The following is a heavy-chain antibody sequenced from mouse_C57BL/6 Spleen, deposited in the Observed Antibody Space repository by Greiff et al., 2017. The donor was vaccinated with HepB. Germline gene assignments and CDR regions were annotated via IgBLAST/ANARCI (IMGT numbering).Heavy chain of an antibody. CDR1: GYTFTDYN. CDR2: INPNNGGT. D-gene: IGHD2-14*01. Sequence: VQLKQSGPELVKPGASVKMSCKASGYTFTDYNMHWVKQSHGKSLEWIGYINPNNGGTSYNQKFKGKATLTVNKSSSTAYMELRSLTSEDSAVYYCARGDYRRYYAMDYWGQGTSVTVSS. CDR3: ARGDYRRYYAMDY. V-gene: IGHV1-22*01. J-gene: IGHJ4*01.